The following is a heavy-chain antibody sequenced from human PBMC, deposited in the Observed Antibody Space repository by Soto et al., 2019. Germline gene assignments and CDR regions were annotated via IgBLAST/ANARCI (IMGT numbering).Heavy chain of an antibody. D-gene: IGHD2-15*01. CDR1: GGSISNYY. J-gene: IGHJ4*02. V-gene: IGHV4-4*07. CDR3: ARASVGPPGGGSWIMPFDF. CDR2: IYTGGST. Sequence: QVQLQESGPGLVKPSETLSLTCTVSGGSISNYYWSWIRQPAGKGLEWIGRIYTGGSTNYNPSLKSRVTISTDTSKNQFSLRLTSVTAADTAVYYCARASVGPPGGGSWIMPFDFWGQGTLVTVSS.